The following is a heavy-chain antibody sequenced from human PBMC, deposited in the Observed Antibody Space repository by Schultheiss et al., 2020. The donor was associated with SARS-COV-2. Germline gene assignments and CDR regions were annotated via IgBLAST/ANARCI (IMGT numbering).Heavy chain of an antibody. CDR3: ASSPIGGRTGMDV. Sequence: SETLSLTCAVYGGSFSGYYWSWIRQPPGKGLEWIGEIYHSGSTDYNPSLKSRVTISVDTSKNQFSLKLTSVTAADTAVYYCASSPIGGRTGMDVWGQGTTVTVSS. CDR2: IYHSGST. CDR1: GGSFSGYY. J-gene: IGHJ6*02. V-gene: IGHV4-34*01. D-gene: IGHD6-6*01.